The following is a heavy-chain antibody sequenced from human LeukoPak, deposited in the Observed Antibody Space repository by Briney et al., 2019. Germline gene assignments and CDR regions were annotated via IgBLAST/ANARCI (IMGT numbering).Heavy chain of an antibody. Sequence: PSETLSLTCAVYGGSFSGYYWSWIRQPPGKGLEWIGEINHSGSTNYNPSLKSRVTISVDTSKNQFSLKLSFVTAADTAVYYCARGVAVAGTIWFDPWGQGTLVTVSS. J-gene: IGHJ5*02. V-gene: IGHV4-34*01. CDR1: GGSFSGYY. CDR3: ARGVAVAGTIWFDP. D-gene: IGHD6-19*01. CDR2: INHSGST.